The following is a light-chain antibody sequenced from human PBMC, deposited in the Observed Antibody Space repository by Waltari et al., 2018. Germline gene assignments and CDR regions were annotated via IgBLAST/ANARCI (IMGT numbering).Light chain of an antibody. J-gene: IGKJ2*01. Sequence: ELVLTQSPGTLSLSPGERVTLSCKASQGVAYNYVAWYQHKSGQAPRLLISGTSNRATGIPERFSGSGSVTDFTLTISRLEPEDSAVYYCLLYGGSPPYTFGPGTRLEI. V-gene: IGKV3-20*01. CDR1: QGVAYNY. CDR2: GTS. CDR3: LLYGGSPPYT.